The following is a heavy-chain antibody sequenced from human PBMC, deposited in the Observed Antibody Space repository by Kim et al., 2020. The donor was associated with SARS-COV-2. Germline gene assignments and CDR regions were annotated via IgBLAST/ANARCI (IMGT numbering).Heavy chain of an antibody. D-gene: IGHD1-26*01. J-gene: IGHJ4*02. CDR3: ARHSGSSPTYFDY. CDR1: GCSITSSNYY. Sequence: SETLSLTCTVSGCSITSSNYYWGWIRQPPGKGLEWIGTISYSGTTYYNPSLKSRVTMSIDTSKNHFSLKLSSVTAADTAVHYCARHSGSSPTYFDYWGQGTLVTVSS. V-gene: IGHV4-39*01. CDR2: ISYSGTT.